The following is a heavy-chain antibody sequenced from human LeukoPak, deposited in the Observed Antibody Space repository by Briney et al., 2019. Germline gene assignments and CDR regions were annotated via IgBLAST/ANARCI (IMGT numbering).Heavy chain of an antibody. V-gene: IGHV4-61*02. Sequence: SETLSLTCTVSGGSVSSGIHYWSWIRQPAGKGLEWIGRIYTSGSTNYNPSLKSRVTMSLDTSKNQFSLKLTSVTAADTAVYYCARDGGFCRSTSCYAGYFDYWGQGALVTVSS. CDR1: GGSVSSGIHY. CDR2: IYTSGST. CDR3: ARDGGFCRSTSCYAGYFDY. J-gene: IGHJ4*02. D-gene: IGHD2-2*01.